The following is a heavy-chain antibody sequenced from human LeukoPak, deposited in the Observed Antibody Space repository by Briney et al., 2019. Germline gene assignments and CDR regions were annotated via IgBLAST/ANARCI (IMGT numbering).Heavy chain of an antibody. CDR2: INHSGST. CDR1: GGSFSGYY. J-gene: IGHJ5*02. Sequence: SETLSLTCAVYGGSFSGYYWSWIRQPPGKGLEWIGEINHSGSTNYNPPLKSRVTISVDTSKNQFSLKLSSVTAADTAVYCCARRPPEWLSPNWFDPWGQGTLVTVSS. D-gene: IGHD3-3*01. V-gene: IGHV4-34*01. CDR3: ARRPPEWLSPNWFDP.